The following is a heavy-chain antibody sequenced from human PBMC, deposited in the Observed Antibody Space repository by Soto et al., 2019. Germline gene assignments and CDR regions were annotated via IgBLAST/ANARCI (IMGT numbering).Heavy chain of an antibody. Sequence: QVQLQESGPGLVKPSQTLSLTCTVSGGSISSGDYYWNWIRQRPGKGLGWIGYIYKTGNSYYNPSVKSRVTMSLDTSKNQYSLELSSVTAADTGVYCCAGGRGFRFVIVVWYFDYWGHGTLVTVSS. J-gene: IGHJ4*01. CDR3: AGGRGFRFVIVVWYFDY. CDR1: GGSISSGDYY. D-gene: IGHD2-8*02. V-gene: IGHV4-31*03. CDR2: IYKTGNS.